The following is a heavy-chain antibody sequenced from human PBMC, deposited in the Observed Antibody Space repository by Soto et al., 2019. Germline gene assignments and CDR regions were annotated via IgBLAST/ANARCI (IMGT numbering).Heavy chain of an antibody. Sequence: SXTLYLTCAVYGGSFSGYYWCWIRQPPGKGLEGIGEINHSGSTNYNPSLNSRVTISVDTSKHQLSLQLSSLTAADTALYSCARAGSVSSIGDYYDYGMDVWGHGNPVTVS. D-gene: IGHD3-10*01. CDR3: ARAGSVSSIGDYYDYGMDV. V-gene: IGHV4-34*01. J-gene: IGHJ6*02. CDR1: GGSFSGYY. CDR2: INHSGST.